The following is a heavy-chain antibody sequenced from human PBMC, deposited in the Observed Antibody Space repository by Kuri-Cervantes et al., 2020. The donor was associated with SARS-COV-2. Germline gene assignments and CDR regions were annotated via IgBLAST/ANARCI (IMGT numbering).Heavy chain of an antibody. Sequence: ASVKVSCKASGGTFSSYTISWVRQAPGQGLEWMGIINPSGGSTSYAQKFQGRVTMTRDASTSTVYMELSSLRSEDTAVYYCATDHCSGGSCNPYNWFDPWGQGTLVTVSS. D-gene: IGHD2-15*01. V-gene: IGHV1-46*01. J-gene: IGHJ5*02. CDR1: GGTFSSYT. CDR2: INPSGGST. CDR3: ATDHCSGGSCNPYNWFDP.